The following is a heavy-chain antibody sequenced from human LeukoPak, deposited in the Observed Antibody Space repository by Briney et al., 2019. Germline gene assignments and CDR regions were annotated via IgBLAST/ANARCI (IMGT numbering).Heavy chain of an antibody. CDR1: GFRFSDYW. CDR2: ISTDGTST. D-gene: IGHD2-15*01. CDR3: ARFSSAGEDY. Sequence: GGSLRLSCAASGFRFSDYWMFWVRQAPGKGPVWVSHISTDGTSTTYADSVKGRFTISRDNAKNTMYLHVNSLRVEDTAVYYCARFSSAGEDYWGQGTLVTVSS. V-gene: IGHV3-74*01. J-gene: IGHJ4*02.